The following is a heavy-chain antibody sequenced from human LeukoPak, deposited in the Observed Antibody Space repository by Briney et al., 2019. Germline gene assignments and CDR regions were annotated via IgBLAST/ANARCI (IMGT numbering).Heavy chain of an antibody. CDR3: ARVPMVRGVIFDY. D-gene: IGHD3-10*01. Sequence: GGSLRLSCAASGFTFSSYAMSWVRQAPGKGLEWVSAISGSGGSTYYADSVKGRFTISRDNSKNTLYLQMNSLRAEDTAVYYCARVPMVRGVIFDYWGQGTLVTVSS. CDR1: GFTFSSYA. J-gene: IGHJ4*02. CDR2: ISGSGGST. V-gene: IGHV3-23*01.